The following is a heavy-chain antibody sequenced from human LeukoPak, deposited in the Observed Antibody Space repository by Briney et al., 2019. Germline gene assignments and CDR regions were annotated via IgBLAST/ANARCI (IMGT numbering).Heavy chain of an antibody. J-gene: IGHJ4*02. V-gene: IGHV4-59*12. Sequence: SETLSLTCIVSGGSISSYYWSWIRQPPWKGLEWIGYIYYSGSTNYNLSLKSRVTISVDTSKNQFSLKLSSVTAADTAVYYCASVSVRGNYYFHYWGQGTLVTVSS. CDR1: GGSISSYY. CDR3: ASVSVRGNYYFHY. D-gene: IGHD3-10*01. CDR2: IYYSGST.